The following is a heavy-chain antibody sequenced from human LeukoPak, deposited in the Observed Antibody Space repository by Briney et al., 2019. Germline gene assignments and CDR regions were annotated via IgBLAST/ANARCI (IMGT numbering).Heavy chain of an antibody. J-gene: IGHJ3*02. V-gene: IGHV1-69*13. Sequence: SVKVSCKASGGTFSSYTISWVRQAPGQGLEWMGGITPIFGTANYAQKFQGRVTITADESTSTAYMELSSLRSEDTAVYYCARGVQLWLGAFDIWGQGTMVTVSS. CDR2: ITPIFGTA. CDR1: GGTFSSYT. D-gene: IGHD5-18*01. CDR3: ARGVQLWLGAFDI.